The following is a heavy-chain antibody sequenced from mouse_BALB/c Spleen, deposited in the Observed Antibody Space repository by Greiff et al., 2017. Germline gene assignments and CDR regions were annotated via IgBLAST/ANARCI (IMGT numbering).Heavy chain of an antibody. V-gene: IGHV5-6-4*01. CDR1: GFTFSSYT. D-gene: IGHD1-2*01. Sequence: EVKLMESGGGLVKPGGSLKLSCAASGFTFSSYTMSWVRQTPEKRLEWVATISSGGSYTYYPDSVKGRFTISRDNAKNTLYLQMSSLKSEDTAMYYCTRDLTTATGFAYWGQGTLVTVSA. J-gene: IGHJ3*01. CDR2: ISSGGSYT. CDR3: TRDLTTATGFAY.